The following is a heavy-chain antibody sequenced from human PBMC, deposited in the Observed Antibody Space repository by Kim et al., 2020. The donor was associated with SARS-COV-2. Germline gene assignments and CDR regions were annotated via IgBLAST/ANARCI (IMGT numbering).Heavy chain of an antibody. J-gene: IGHJ4*02. Sequence: SETLSLTCAVYGGSFSGYYWSWIRQPPGKGLEWIGEINHSGSTNYNPSLKSRVTISVDTSKNQFSLKLSSVTAADTAVYYCARDKGSSTACDYWGQGTL. CDR3: ARDKGSSTACDY. V-gene: IGHV4-34*01. CDR2: INHSGST. D-gene: IGHD2-2*01. CDR1: GGSFSGYY.